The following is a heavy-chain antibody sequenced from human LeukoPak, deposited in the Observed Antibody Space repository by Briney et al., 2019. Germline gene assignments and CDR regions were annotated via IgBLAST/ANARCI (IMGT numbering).Heavy chain of an antibody. V-gene: IGHV1-69*06. D-gene: IGHD3-10*01. Sequence: ASVKVSCKASGGTFSSYAIRGVRQAPGQGLEWMGGIIPIFGTANYAQKFQGRVTITADKSTSTAYMELSSLRSEDTAVYYCARDGYYYGSGIDWYFDLWGRGTLVNVSS. CDR2: IIPIFGTA. CDR3: ARDGYYYGSGIDWYFDL. J-gene: IGHJ2*01. CDR1: GGTFSSYA.